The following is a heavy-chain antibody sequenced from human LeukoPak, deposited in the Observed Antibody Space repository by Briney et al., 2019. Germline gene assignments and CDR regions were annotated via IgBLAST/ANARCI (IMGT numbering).Heavy chain of an antibody. D-gene: IGHD3-10*01. CDR3: AKDRAGLMLPGGLDY. J-gene: IGHJ4*02. Sequence: GGSLRLSCAASGFTLSNYVMHWVRQAPGKGLEWVAVISYDGSNKYYADSVKGRFTISRDNSKNTLYLQMNSLRAEDTAVYYCAKDRAGLMLPGGLDYWGQGTLVTVSS. CDR1: GFTLSNYV. V-gene: IGHV3-30*18. CDR2: ISYDGSNK.